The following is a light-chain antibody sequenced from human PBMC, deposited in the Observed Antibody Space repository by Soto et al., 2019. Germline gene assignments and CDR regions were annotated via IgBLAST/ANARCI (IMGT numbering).Light chain of an antibody. V-gene: IGKV1-5*01. Sequence: DIQMTQFPSTLSASVGDRVTITWRASQTTNTWLAWFQQKPGTGPKLMIYDASTLEGGVPSRFSASGSGTESTLTISSLQPDDLATYYCQQYISYPYTFGQGTKVEIK. CDR1: QTTNTW. J-gene: IGKJ2*01. CDR3: QQYISYPYT. CDR2: DAS.